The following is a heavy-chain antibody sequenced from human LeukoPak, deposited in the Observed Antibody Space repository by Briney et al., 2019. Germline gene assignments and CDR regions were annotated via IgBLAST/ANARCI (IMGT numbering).Heavy chain of an antibody. D-gene: IGHD2-21*02. J-gene: IGHJ4*02. CDR1: GFTFSSYE. V-gene: IGHV3-48*03. Sequence: PGGSLRLSCAASGFTFSSYEMNWVRQAPGKGLEWVSYITSSGSTMNYADSVKGRFTISRDNAKDSLYLQMNSLRAEDTAVYYCARISGDYASYFDYWGQGTLVTVSS. CDR2: ITSSGSTM. CDR3: ARISGDYASYFDY.